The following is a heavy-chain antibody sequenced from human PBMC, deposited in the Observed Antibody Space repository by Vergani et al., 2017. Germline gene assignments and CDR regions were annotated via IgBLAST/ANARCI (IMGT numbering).Heavy chain of an antibody. D-gene: IGHD5-12*01. Sequence: EVQLLESGGDLVQPGGSLRLSCAASGFTFNRYAMNWVRQAPGKGLEWVSGISGSGGSTYYAGSVKGRFTISRDSSKNTLYLQMNSLSAGDTAIYYCAKANPRNSGYDYLYYYHAMDVWGQGTRVTVSS. CDR2: ISGSGGST. V-gene: IGHV3-23*01. J-gene: IGHJ6*02. CDR3: AKANPRNSGYDYLYYYHAMDV. CDR1: GFTFNRYA.